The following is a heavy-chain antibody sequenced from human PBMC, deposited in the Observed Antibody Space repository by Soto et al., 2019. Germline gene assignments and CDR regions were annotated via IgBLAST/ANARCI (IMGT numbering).Heavy chain of an antibody. CDR1: GYTFTSHA. V-gene: IGHV1-3*05. CDR2: INAGNGNT. J-gene: IGHJ5*02. CDR3: ARDGIAAAGTSWFDP. D-gene: IGHD6-13*01. Sequence: QVQLVQSGAEEKKPGASVKVSCKASGYTFTSHAMYWVRQAPGQRLEWMGWINAGNGNTKYSQKFQGRVTITTDTSASTAYMELSSLRSEDTAVYYCARDGIAAAGTSWFDPWGQGTLVTVSS.